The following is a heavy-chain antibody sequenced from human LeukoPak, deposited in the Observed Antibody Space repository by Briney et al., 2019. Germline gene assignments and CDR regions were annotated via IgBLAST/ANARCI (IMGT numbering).Heavy chain of an antibody. CDR3: ARHSYYYDSSGYSVSYGMDV. J-gene: IGHJ6*02. D-gene: IGHD3-22*01. V-gene: IGHV4-59*08. CDR2: ISYSGST. Sequence: SETLSLTCTVSGASISSYYWNWIRQPPGKGLEWIGYISYSGSTNYNPSLKGRVIISVDTPKNQFSLKLSSVTAADTAVYYCARHSYYYDSSGYSVSYGMDVWGQGTTVTVSS. CDR1: GASISSYY.